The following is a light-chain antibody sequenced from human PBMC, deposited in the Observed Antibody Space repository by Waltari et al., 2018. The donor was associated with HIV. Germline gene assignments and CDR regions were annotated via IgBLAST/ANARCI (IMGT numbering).Light chain of an antibody. CDR3: AAWDDSLSGLV. CDR1: SSNIGSNS. Sequence: QSVLTQPPSASGTPGQRVPISCSGSSSNIGSNSVYWYQQLPGTAPKLLIYRNNQRPSGVPDRFSGSKSGTSASLAISGLRSEDETNYYCAAWDDSLSGLVFGGGTKLTVL. V-gene: IGLV1-47*01. CDR2: RNN. J-gene: IGLJ3*02.